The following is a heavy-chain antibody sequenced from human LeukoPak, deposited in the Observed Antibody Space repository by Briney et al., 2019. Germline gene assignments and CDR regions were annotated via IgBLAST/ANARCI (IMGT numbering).Heavy chain of an antibody. CDR2: IYHSGST. D-gene: IGHD4-11*01. J-gene: IGHJ4*02. CDR1: GYSISSGYY. Sequence: SETLSLTCTVSGYSISSGYYWGWIRQPPGKGLEWIGSIYHSGSTYYNPSLKSRVTISVDTSKNQFSLKLSSVTAADTAVYYCAKPTLDYNKRGYESFDYWGQGTLVTVSS. CDR3: AKPTLDYNKRGYESFDY. V-gene: IGHV4-38-2*02.